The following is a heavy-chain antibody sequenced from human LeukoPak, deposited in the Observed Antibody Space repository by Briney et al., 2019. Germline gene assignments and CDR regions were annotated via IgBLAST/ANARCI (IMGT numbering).Heavy chain of an antibody. CDR1: GFTLSSYT. J-gene: IGHJ4*02. Sequence: GGSLRLSCAASGFTLSSYTMYWVRQAPGRGLVWVARFTSDGNSMTDADFVKGRFTVSRDIAKNTLYLQMNSLRAEDTAVYYCARAQVGTPTDCWGQGTLVTVSS. D-gene: IGHD1-26*01. CDR3: ARAQVGTPTDC. V-gene: IGHV3-74*01. CDR2: FTSDGNSM.